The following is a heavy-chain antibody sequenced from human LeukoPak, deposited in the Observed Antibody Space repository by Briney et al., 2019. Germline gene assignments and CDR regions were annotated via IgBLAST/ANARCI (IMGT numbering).Heavy chain of an antibody. Sequence: SQTLSLTCAISGDSVSSNSAAWNWIRQSPSRGLEWLGRTYYRSKWYNDYAVSVKSRITINPDTSKNQFSLQLNSVTPEDTAVYYCARDLIRGVAARPGSWFDPWGQGTLVTVSS. CDR1: GDSVSSNSAA. CDR2: TYYRSKWYN. J-gene: IGHJ5*02. CDR3: ARDLIRGVAARPGSWFDP. D-gene: IGHD6-6*01. V-gene: IGHV6-1*01.